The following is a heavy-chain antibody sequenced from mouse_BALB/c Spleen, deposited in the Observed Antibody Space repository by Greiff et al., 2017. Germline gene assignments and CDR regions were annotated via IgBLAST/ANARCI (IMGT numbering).Heavy chain of an antibody. D-gene: IGHD1-1*01. CDR2: ISSGGSYT. CDR1: GFTFSSYA. Sequence: EVHLVESGGGLVKPGGSLKLSCAASGFTFSSYAMSWVRQSPEKRLEWVAEISSGGSYTYYPDTVTGRFTISRDNAKNTLYLEMSSLRSEDTAMYYCARISTGFAYWGQGTLVTVSA. J-gene: IGHJ3*01. CDR3: ARISTGFAY. V-gene: IGHV5-9-4*01.